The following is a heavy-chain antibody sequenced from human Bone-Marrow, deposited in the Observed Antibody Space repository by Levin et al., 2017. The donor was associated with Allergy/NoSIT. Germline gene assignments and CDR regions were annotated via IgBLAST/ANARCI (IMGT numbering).Heavy chain of an antibody. J-gene: IGHJ4*02. CDR2: INTDGSIT. CDR3: VRDLRGYSGYDSVY. Sequence: GGSLRLSCAASGFTFSSYWMHWVRQAPGRGLVWVSRINTDGSITTYADSVKGRLTISRDNAKNTLYLQMNSLRAEDTAVYYCVRDLRGYSGYDSVYWGQGTLVTVSS. CDR1: GFTFSSYW. V-gene: IGHV3-74*01. D-gene: IGHD5-12*01.